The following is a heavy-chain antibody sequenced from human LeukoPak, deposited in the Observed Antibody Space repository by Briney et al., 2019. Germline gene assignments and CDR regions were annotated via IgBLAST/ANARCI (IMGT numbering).Heavy chain of an antibody. J-gene: IGHJ3*02. CDR3: AGNTLSYYYDSSGYYNAFDI. V-gene: IGHV1-46*01. CDR1: GYTFTSYY. CDR2: INPSGGST. D-gene: IGHD3-22*01. Sequence: ASVKVSCKASGYTFTSYYMHWVRQAPGQGLEWMGIINPSGGSTSYAQKFQGRVTITADKSASTAYMELSSLRSEDTAVYYCAGNTLSYYYDSSGYYNAFDIWGQGTMVTVSS.